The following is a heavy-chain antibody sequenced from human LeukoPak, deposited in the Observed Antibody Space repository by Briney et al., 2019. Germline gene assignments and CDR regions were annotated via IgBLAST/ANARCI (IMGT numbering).Heavy chain of an antibody. CDR3: ARVGNYGDYFDY. J-gene: IGHJ4*02. Sequence: SQTLSLTCAVSGGSISSGGYSWSWIRQPPGKGLERIGYIYHSGSTYYNPSLKSRVTISVDRSKNQFSLKLSSVTAADTAVYYCARVGNYGDYFDYWGQGTLVTVSS. CDR2: IYHSGST. V-gene: IGHV4-30-2*01. D-gene: IGHD4-17*01. CDR1: GGSISSGGYS.